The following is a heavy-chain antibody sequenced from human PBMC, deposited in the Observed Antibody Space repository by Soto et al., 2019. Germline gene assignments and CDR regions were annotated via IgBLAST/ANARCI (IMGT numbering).Heavy chain of an antibody. V-gene: IGHV1-69*13. CDR2: IIPIFGTA. D-gene: IGHD6-6*01. J-gene: IGHJ5*02. CDR1: GGTFSSYA. Sequence: SVKVSCKASGGTFSSYAISWVRQAPGQGLERMGGIIPIFGTANYAQKFQGRVTITADESTSTAYMELSSLRSEDTAVYYCAREDSSSLYVRGWFDPWGQGTLFTV. CDR3: AREDSSSLYVRGWFDP.